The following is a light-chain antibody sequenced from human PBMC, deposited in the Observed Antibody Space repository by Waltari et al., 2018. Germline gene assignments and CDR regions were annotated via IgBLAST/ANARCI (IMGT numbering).Light chain of an antibody. CDR2: EVS. J-gene: IGLJ2*01. CDR1: SSDVGSYKL. V-gene: IGLV2-23*02. Sequence: QSALTQPASVSGSPGQSITISCTGTSSDVGSYKLVSWYQQHPGKAPKLMIYEVSKRPSWVSNRFSGSRSGNTASLTISGLQAEDEADYYCCSYAGSSTLVFGGGTKLTVL. CDR3: CSYAGSSTLV.